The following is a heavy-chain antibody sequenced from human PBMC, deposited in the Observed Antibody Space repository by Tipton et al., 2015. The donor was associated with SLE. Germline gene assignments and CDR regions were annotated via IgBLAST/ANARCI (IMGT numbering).Heavy chain of an antibody. CDR2: IRSKAYGGTT. V-gene: IGHV3-49*04. Sequence: SLRLSCTASGFTFGDYAMSWVRQAPGKGLEWVGFIRSKAYGGTTEYAASVKGRFTISRDDSKSIAYLQMNSLKTEDTAVYYCTRDPRGDWGEYYFDYWGQGTLVTVSS. J-gene: IGHJ4*02. CDR1: GFTFGDYA. D-gene: IGHD3/OR15-3a*01. CDR3: TRDPRGDWGEYYFDY.